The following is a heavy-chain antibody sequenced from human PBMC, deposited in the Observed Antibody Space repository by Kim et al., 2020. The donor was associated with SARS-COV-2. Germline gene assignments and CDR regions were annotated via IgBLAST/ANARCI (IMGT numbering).Heavy chain of an antibody. D-gene: IGHD1-20*01. V-gene: IGHV4-4*02. Sequence: SETLSLTCAVSGGSISSSNWWSWVRQPPGKGLEWIGEIYHSGSTNYNPSLKSRVTISVDKSKNQFSLKLSSVTAADTAVYYCARVMDNWNDGPTFDYWGQGTLVTVSS. J-gene: IGHJ4*02. CDR3: ARVMDNWNDGPTFDY. CDR1: GGSISSSNW. CDR2: IYHSGST.